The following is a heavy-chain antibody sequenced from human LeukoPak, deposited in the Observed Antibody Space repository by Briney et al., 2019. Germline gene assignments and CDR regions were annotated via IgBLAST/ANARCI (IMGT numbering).Heavy chain of an antibody. CDR3: TRGGRTWSH. Sequence: GGSLRLSCAASGFTFSSYWMSWVRQTPGRGLEWVANIKQDGSEKNYVDSVKGRFTISRDDAKNSLYLQMNSLRLEDTAMYYCTRGGRTWSHWGQGTLVTVSS. CDR1: GFTFSSYW. D-gene: IGHD6-13*01. CDR2: IKQDGSEK. J-gene: IGHJ4*02. V-gene: IGHV3-7*01.